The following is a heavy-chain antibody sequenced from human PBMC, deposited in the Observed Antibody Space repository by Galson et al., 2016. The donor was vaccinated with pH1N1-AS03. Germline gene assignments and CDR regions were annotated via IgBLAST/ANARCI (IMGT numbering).Heavy chain of an antibody. J-gene: IGHJ4*02. CDR2: ISSDGGST. Sequence: SLRLSCAASGFIFSNHGMHWARQAPGKGPEFVARISSDGGSTYYADYVKARFTISRDNSKNTLYLQMDSLRVEDTAVYYCERGGGYWGQGTLVTVSS. CDR3: ERGGGY. CDR1: GFIFSNHG. V-gene: IGHV3-64*02. D-gene: IGHD5-12*01.